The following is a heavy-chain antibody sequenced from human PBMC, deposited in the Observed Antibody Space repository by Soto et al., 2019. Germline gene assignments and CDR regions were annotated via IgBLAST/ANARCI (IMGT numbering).Heavy chain of an antibody. V-gene: IGHV4-59*08. CDR1: GGSISSYY. J-gene: IGHJ5*02. Sequence: SETLSLTCTVSGGSISSYYWSWIRQPPGKGLEWIGYMYYGGRTNYNPSLKSRVTISVDTSKMQVSLKLSSVTAADTAVYFCARGTPSPLIVRSSRGPWFDPWGQGTLVTVSS. D-gene: IGHD2-15*01. CDR2: MYYGGRT. CDR3: ARGTPSPLIVRSSRGPWFDP.